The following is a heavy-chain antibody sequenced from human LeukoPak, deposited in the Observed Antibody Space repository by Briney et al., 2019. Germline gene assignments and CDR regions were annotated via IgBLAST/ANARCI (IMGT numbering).Heavy chain of an antibody. D-gene: IGHD5-18*01. J-gene: IGHJ4*02. V-gene: IGHV1-69*01. CDR3: ARGFYQLWYFDY. CDR1: GGTFSSYA. Sequence: GASVKVSCKASGGTFSSYAISWVRQAPGQGLEWMGGIIPIFGTANYAQKFQGRVTITADESTSTAYMELSSLRSEDTAVHYCARGFYQLWYFDYWGQGTLVTVSS. CDR2: IIPIFGTA.